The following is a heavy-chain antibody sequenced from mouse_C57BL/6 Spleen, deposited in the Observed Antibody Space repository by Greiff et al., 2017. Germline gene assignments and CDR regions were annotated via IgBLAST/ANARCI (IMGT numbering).Heavy chain of an antibody. J-gene: IGHJ2*01. CDR3: ARSGDYGFSY. V-gene: IGHV1-50*01. CDR2: IDPSDSYT. CDR1: GYTFTSYW. D-gene: IGHD2-4*01. Sequence: QVQLQQPGAELVKPGASVKLSCKASGYTFTSYWMQWVKQRPGQGLEWIGEIDPSDSYTNYNQKFKGKATLTVDTSSSTAYMQLSSLTSEDSAVYYCARSGDYGFSYWGQGTTLTVSS.